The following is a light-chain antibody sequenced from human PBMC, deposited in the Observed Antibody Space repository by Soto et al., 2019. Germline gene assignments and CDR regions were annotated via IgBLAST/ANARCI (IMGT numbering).Light chain of an antibody. J-gene: IGKJ4*01. V-gene: IGKV1-33*01. Sequence: DIQMTQSPSSLSASVGDRVHITCQASQDITNHLNWYHQKAGKAPKLLIYDASNLETGVPSRFSGSGSGTDFTLTITSLQPEDIATYYCQQYDNLPLTFGGGTKVDIK. CDR3: QQYDNLPLT. CDR1: QDITNH. CDR2: DAS.